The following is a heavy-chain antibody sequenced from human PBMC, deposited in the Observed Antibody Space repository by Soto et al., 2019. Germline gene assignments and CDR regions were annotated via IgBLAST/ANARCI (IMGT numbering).Heavy chain of an antibody. D-gene: IGHD6-19*01. V-gene: IGHV4-4*02. Sequence: QVQLQESGPGLVKPSGTLSLTCAVSGGSISSSNWWSWVRQPPGKGLEWIGEIYHSGSTNYNPSLKRRVTISVDKSKNQFALKLSSVTAADTAVYYCARVHFIAVAGIGWFDPWGQGTLVTVSS. J-gene: IGHJ5*02. CDR1: GGSISSSNW. CDR3: ARVHFIAVAGIGWFDP. CDR2: IYHSGST.